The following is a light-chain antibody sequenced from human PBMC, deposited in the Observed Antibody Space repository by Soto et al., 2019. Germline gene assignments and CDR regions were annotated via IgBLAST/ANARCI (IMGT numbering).Light chain of an antibody. CDR1: QSVLHSTGNNY. Sequence: DIVMTQSPDSLPVSPGEPATINCRSSQSVLHSTGNNYFAWCLQKPGQSPQLLIYLGSNRDSGVPDRFSGSGSGTDFTLTISSVEAEDVGVYYCLQHLKTPHTFGEGTKVDIK. V-gene: IGKV2-28*01. CDR3: LQHLKTPHT. J-gene: IGKJ4*01. CDR2: LGS.